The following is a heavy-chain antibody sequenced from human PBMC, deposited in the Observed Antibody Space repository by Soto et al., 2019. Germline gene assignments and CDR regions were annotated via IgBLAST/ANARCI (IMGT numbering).Heavy chain of an antibody. CDR2: TSYDGSNN. Sequence: QVQLVESGGGVVQPGTSLRLSCVGSGFTFRSYVIHWVRQAPGKGLEWVALTSYDGSNNFYGDSVKGRFTISRDNSRNTVELQMDSLGLEDTALYYWAQWGTTGGLDVWGQGTLVSVSS. J-gene: IGHJ4*02. CDR3: AQWGTTGGLDV. D-gene: IGHD3-16*01. V-gene: IGHV3-33*05. CDR1: GFTFRSYV.